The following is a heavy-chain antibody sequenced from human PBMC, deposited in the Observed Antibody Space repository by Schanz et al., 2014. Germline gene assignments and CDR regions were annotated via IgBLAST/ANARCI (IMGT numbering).Heavy chain of an antibody. V-gene: IGHV3-43*02. CDR3: AKDSRGSSFDMDV. CDR1: GFTFSSYA. D-gene: IGHD1-26*01. J-gene: IGHJ6*02. Sequence: EVQLVESGGGLVQPGGSVRLSCAVSGFTFSSYAMHWVRQAPGKGLEWVSLIDRDGGHTYYADSVKGRFTISRDNSKNSLYLQMNSLRTEDTALYYCAKDSRGSSFDMDVWGQGTTVTVSS. CDR2: IDRDGGHT.